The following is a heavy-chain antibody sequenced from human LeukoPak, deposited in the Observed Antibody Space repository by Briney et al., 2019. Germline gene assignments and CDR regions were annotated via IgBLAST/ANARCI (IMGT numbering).Heavy chain of an antibody. D-gene: IGHD6-13*01. CDR2: INHSGST. V-gene: IGHV4-34*01. J-gene: IGHJ6*02. CDR1: GGSFSGYY. Sequence: PSETLSLTCAVYGGSFSGYYWSWIRQPPGKGLEWIGEINHSGSTNYNPSLKSRVTISVDKSKNQFSLKLSSVTAADTAVYYCARGPDQYSSSWYYYGMDVWGQGTTVTVSS. CDR3: ARGPDQYSSSWYYYGMDV.